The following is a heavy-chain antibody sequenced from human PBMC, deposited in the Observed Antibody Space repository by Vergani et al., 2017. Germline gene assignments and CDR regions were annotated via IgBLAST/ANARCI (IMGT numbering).Heavy chain of an antibody. CDR3: ARAYGRYDWFDY. V-gene: IGHV3-23*01. D-gene: IGHD1-20*01. Sequence: EVDLLESGGGLVQSGGSLRLSCTASGFIFSTYAMSWVRQAPGKGLDVVSGMSASGAPTYYADSVKGRVTISRDNSKNTLYLQMNSLRVEDTAVYYCARAYGRYDWFDYWGQRTLVTVSS. CDR1: GFIFSTYA. J-gene: IGHJ4*01. CDR2: MSASGAPT.